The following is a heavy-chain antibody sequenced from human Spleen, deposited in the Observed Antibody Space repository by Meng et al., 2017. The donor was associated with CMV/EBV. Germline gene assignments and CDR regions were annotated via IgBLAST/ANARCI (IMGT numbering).Heavy chain of an antibody. CDR3: AREEWEIMAPDY. CDR1: GYSFISYD. J-gene: IGHJ4*02. CDR2: MNPNSGNT. V-gene: IGHV1-8*03. D-gene: IGHD1-26*01. Sequence: SCKASGYSFISYDIIWVRQATGQGLEWMGWMNPNSGNTGYTQKFQGRVTLTRNTSINTAYMELSSLRSDDTALYYCAREEWEIMAPDYWGQGTLVTVS.